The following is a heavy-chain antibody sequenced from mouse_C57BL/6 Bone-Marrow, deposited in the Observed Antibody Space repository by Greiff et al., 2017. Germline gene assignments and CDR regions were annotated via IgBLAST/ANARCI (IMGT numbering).Heavy chain of an antibody. CDR3: GGDRGYDAPRFGC. Sequence: VQLQQPGAELVRPGSSVKLSCKASGYTFTSYWMDWVKQRPGQGLEWIGNIYPSDSETHYNQKFKDKATLTVAKSSSTAYMQLSSLTSEDSAVYCCGGDRGYDAPRFGCWGQGTLVTVS. V-gene: IGHV1-61*01. CDR1: GYTFTSYW. J-gene: IGHJ3*01. D-gene: IGHD2-2*01. CDR2: IYPSDSET.